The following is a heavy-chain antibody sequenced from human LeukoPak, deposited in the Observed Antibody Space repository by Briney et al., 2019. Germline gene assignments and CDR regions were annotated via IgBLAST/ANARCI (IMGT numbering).Heavy chain of an antibody. Sequence: GGSLRLSCSASGFTFSNRPMHWARQAPGKGLEYISAISSNGGDTYYADSVKGRFSISRDNSKNTLYLQMSSLRTEDTAVYYCLKYSGFDYFFDYWGQGTLVTVSS. CDR3: LKYSGFDYFFDY. CDR2: ISSNGGDT. D-gene: IGHD5-12*01. J-gene: IGHJ4*02. V-gene: IGHV3-64D*06. CDR1: GFTFSNRP.